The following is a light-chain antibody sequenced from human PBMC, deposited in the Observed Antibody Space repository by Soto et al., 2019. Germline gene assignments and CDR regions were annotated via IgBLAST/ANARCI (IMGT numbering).Light chain of an antibody. CDR1: SSDVGAYTY. V-gene: IGLV2-14*01. J-gene: IGLJ1*01. CDR3: TSYTSSSTPYV. Sequence: QSVLTQPASVSGSPGQSITISCAGTSSDVGAYTYVSWYQQHPGKAPKLMIYDVSNRPSGVSNRFSGSKSGNTASLTISGLQAEDEAEYYCTSYTSSSTPYVFGGGTKVTVL. CDR2: DVS.